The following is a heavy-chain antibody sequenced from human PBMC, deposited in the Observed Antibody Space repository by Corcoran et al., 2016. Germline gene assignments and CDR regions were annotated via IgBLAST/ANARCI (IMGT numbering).Heavy chain of an antibody. Sequence: QVQLQESGPGLVKPSETLSLTCTVSGGSISSYYWSWIRQPPGKGLEWIGYIYYSGSTNYNPSLKSRVTISVDTSKNQFSLKLSSVTAADTAVYYCARVGYYDSDDAFDIWGQGTMVTVSS. J-gene: IGHJ3*02. CDR3: ARVGYYDSDDAFDI. CDR1: GGSISSYY. D-gene: IGHD3-22*01. V-gene: IGHV4-59*01. CDR2: IYYSGST.